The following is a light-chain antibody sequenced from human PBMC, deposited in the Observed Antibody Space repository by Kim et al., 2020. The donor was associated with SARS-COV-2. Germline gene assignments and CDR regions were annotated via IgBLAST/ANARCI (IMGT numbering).Light chain of an antibody. V-gene: IGKV3-15*01. CDR1: QSVSSN. CDR3: QQYNNWPYT. Sequence: SVSPGERATLSCRASQSVSSNLAWYQQKPGQAPRLLIYGASTRATGIPARFSGSGSVTEFTLTISSLQSEDFAVYYCQQYNNWPYTFGQGTKLEI. CDR2: GAS. J-gene: IGKJ2*01.